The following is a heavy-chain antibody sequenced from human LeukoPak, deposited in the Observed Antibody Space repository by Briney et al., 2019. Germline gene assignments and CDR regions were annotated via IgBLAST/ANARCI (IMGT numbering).Heavy chain of an antibody. CDR2: ISYSGTT. CDR1: GGSISSSSYY. D-gene: IGHD6-25*01. V-gene: IGHV4-39*01. CDR3: ARHATYSSALGY. Sequence: PSETLSLTCTVSGGSISSSSYYWGWIRQPPGKGLEWIGTISYSGTTYYNPSLKSRATISVDKSKTQFSLNLSSVTAGDTAVYYCARHATYSSALGYWGQGTLVTVSS. J-gene: IGHJ4*02.